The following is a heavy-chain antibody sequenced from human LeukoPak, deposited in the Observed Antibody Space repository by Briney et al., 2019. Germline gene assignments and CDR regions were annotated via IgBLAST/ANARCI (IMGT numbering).Heavy chain of an antibody. J-gene: IGHJ4*02. D-gene: IGHD2-2*01. CDR2: ISGSGGST. CDR1: GFTFSSYA. Sequence: GGSLRLSCAASGFTFSSYAMSWVRQAPGKGLEWVSAISGSGGSTYYADSVKGRFTISRDNSKNTLYLQMNSLRAEDTAVYYCAKKGGIVVVPAAPYYFDYWGQGTLVTVSS. V-gene: IGHV3-23*01. CDR3: AKKGGIVVVPAAPYYFDY.